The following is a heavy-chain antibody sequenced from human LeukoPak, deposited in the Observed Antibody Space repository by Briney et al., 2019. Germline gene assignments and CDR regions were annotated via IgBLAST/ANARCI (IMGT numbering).Heavy chain of an antibody. CDR3: AKAASSSWPSYYYGMDV. V-gene: IGHV3-23*01. D-gene: IGHD6-13*01. J-gene: IGHJ6*02. Sequence: GGSLRLSCAASGFIFSSYSMSWVRQAPGKGLEWVSVITGSGGNAYYADSVKGRFTISKDNSKNTVYLQMSSLRVDDTAVYYCAKAASSSWPSYYYGMDVWGQGTTVTVSS. CDR2: ITGSGGNA. CDR1: GFIFSSYS.